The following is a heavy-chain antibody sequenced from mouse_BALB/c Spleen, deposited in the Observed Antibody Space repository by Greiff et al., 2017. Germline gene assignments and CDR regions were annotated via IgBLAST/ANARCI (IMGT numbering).Heavy chain of an antibody. CDR2: ISSGSSTI. CDR1: GFTFSSFG. D-gene: IGHD3-1*01. CDR3: ARSGGKRVYFDY. V-gene: IGHV5-17*02. Sequence: EVKLMESGGGLVQPGGSRKLSCAASGFTFSSFGMHWVRQAPEKGLEWVAYISSGSSTIYYADTVKGRFTISRDNPKNTLFLQMTSLRSEDTAMYYCARSGGKRVYFDYWGQGTTLTVSS. J-gene: IGHJ2*01.